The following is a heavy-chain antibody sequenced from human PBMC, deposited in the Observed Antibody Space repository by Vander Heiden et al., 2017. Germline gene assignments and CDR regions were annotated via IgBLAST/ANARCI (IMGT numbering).Heavy chain of an antibody. CDR3: AISVTASYCGGDCYPGAV. J-gene: IGHJ4*02. CDR2: ISGSGGST. Sequence: EVQLLESGGGLVQPGGSLRLSCAASGFTFSSYAMSWVRQAPGKGLEWVSAISGSGGSTYYADSVKGRFTISRDNSKNTLYLQMNSLRAEDTAVYYCAISVTASYCGGDCYPGAVWGQGTLVTVSS. V-gene: IGHV3-23*01. CDR1: GFTFSSYA. D-gene: IGHD2-21*02.